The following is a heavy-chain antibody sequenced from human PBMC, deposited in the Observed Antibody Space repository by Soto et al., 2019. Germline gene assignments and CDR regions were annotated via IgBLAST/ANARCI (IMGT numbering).Heavy chain of an antibody. Sequence: GGSLRLSCAASGFTFDDYAMHWVRQAPGKGLEWVSGISWNSGSIGYADSVKGRFTISRDNAKNSLYLQMNSLRAEDTALYYCAKDCGGDCLDAFDIWGQGTMVTVSS. CDR2: ISWNSGSI. CDR1: GFTFDDYA. D-gene: IGHD2-21*01. CDR3: AKDCGGDCLDAFDI. J-gene: IGHJ3*02. V-gene: IGHV3-9*01.